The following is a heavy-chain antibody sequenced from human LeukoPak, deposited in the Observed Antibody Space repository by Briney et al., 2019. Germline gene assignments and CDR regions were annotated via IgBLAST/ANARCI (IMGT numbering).Heavy chain of an antibody. CDR2: IYYSGST. CDR1: GGSISSYY. V-gene: IGHV4-59*01. Sequence: SETLSLTCTVSGGSISSYYWSWIRQPPGKGLEWIGYIYYSGSTNYNPSLKSRVTISVDTSKNQFSLKLSSVTAADTAVYYCARDLRQLLGRWYFDLWGRGTLVTVSS. J-gene: IGHJ2*01. CDR3: ARDLRQLLGRWYFDL. D-gene: IGHD2-2*01.